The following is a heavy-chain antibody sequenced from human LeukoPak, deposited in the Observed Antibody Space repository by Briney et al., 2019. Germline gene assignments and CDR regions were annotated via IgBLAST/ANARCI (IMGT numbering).Heavy chain of an antibody. V-gene: IGHV4-61*02. J-gene: IGHJ6*03. CDR1: GGSISSGSYY. Sequence: SETLSLTCTVSGGSISSGSYYWSWIRQPAGKGLEWIGRIYTSGSTNYNPSLKSRVTISVDASKNQFSLKLSSVTAADTAVYYCARGYCSGGSCPGLYYYYYMDVWGKGTTVTVSS. D-gene: IGHD2-15*01. CDR2: IYTSGST. CDR3: ARGYCSGGSCPGLYYYYYMDV.